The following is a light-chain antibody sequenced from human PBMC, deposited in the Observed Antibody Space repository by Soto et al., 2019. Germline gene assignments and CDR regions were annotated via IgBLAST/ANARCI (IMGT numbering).Light chain of an antibody. CDR3: QQYSSSAKT. J-gene: IGKJ1*01. V-gene: IGKV3-20*01. CDR2: GAS. Sequence: EIVLTQSPGTLSLSPGERATLSCRASQTISSSYLAWYQQRPGQAPRVLIYGASSRATGIPDRFSGSGSGTDFTLTISRLEPEDFAVYYCQQYSSSAKTFGQGTKVEIK. CDR1: QTISSSY.